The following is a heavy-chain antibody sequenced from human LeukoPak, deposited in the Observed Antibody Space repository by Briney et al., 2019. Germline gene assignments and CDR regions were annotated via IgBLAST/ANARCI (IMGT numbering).Heavy chain of an antibody. CDR3: ASDPAGIAAVV. CDR2: IYYSGST. J-gene: IGHJ3*01. V-gene: IGHV4-59*01. D-gene: IGHD6-13*01. Sequence: PSETLSLTCTVSGGSISSYYWSWIRQPPGKGLEWIGYIYYSGSTNYNPSLKSRVTISVDTSKNQFSLKLSSVTAADTAVYYCASDPAGIAAVVWGQGTMVTVSS. CDR1: GGSISSYY.